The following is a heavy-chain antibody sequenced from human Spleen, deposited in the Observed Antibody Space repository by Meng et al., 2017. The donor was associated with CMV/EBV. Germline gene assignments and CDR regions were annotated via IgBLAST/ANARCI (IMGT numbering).Heavy chain of an antibody. CDR2: ISSSGTYI. V-gene: IGHV3-21*01. J-gene: IGHJ6*02. D-gene: IGHD3-3*02. Sequence: GGSLRLSCAASGFTFNSYGMHWVRQAPGKGLEWVSSISSSGTYIYYIDPVKGRFTISRDNAKNSVYLQMNSLRAEDTAVYFCARAFGYNYYAMDVWGQGTTVTVSS. CDR1: GFTFNSYG. CDR3: ARAFGYNYYAMDV.